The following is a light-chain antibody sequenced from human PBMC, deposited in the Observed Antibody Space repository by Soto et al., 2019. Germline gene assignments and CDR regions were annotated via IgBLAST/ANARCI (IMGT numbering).Light chain of an antibody. J-gene: IGLJ1*01. CDR1: SSDVGSYDY. CDR2: DVS. CDR3: SSYTSTSSYV. Sequence: QSVLTQPASVSGSPGQSIIISCTGTSSDVGSYDYVSWYQQHPGKPPKLMSFDVSDRPSGVSNRFSGSKSGNTASLTISGLQAEDEDDYYCSSYTSTSSYVFGTGTKVTVL. V-gene: IGLV2-14*01.